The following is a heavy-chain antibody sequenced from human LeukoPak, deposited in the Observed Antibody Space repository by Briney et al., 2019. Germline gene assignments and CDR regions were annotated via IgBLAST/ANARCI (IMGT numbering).Heavy chain of an antibody. Sequence: PGGSLRLSCAASGFAFSTYSMNWVRQAPGKGLQWVSYISSSSTTIFYADSVKDRFTISRDNANNSLFLQMNSLRDEDTAVYYCARNPVAGRYYFDSWGQGTLVTVSS. CDR1: GFAFSTYS. CDR3: ARNPVAGRYYFDS. D-gene: IGHD6-19*01. J-gene: IGHJ4*02. CDR2: ISSSSTTI. V-gene: IGHV3-48*02.